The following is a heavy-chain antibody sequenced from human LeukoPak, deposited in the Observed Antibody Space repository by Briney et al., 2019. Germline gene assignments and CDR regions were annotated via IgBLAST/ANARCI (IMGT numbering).Heavy chain of an antibody. Sequence: GASVKVSCKASGYTFTSYGISWVRQAPGQGLEWMGWISAYNGNTNYAQKLQGRVTMTTDTSTSTAYMELRSLRSDDTAVYYCARSSRYFDWLFPDAFDIWGQGTMVTVSS. D-gene: IGHD3-9*01. CDR1: GYTFTSYG. J-gene: IGHJ3*02. CDR3: ARSSRYFDWLFPDAFDI. CDR2: ISAYNGNT. V-gene: IGHV1-18*01.